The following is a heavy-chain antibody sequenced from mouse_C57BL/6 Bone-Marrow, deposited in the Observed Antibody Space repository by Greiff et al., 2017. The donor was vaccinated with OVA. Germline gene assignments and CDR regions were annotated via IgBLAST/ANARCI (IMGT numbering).Heavy chain of an antibody. V-gene: IGHV1-5*01. D-gene: IGHD1-1*01. Sequence: EVQLQQSGTVLARPGASVKMSCKTSGYTFTSYWMHWVKQRPGQGLEWIGAIYPGNSDTSYNQKFKGKAKLTAVTSASTAYMELSSLTNEDSAVYYCARDSYYYGSSGDYFDYWGQGTTLTVSS. J-gene: IGHJ2*01. CDR2: IYPGNSDT. CDR3: ARDSYYYGSSGDYFDY. CDR1: GYTFTSYW.